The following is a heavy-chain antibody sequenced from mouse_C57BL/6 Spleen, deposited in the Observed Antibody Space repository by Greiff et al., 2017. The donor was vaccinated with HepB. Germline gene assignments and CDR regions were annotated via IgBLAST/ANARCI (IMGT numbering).Heavy chain of an antibody. CDR2: INPGSGGT. D-gene: IGHD1-1*01. CDR3: ARGYYGSYFDY. V-gene: IGHV1-54*01. CDR1: GYAFTKYL. J-gene: IGHJ2*01. Sequence: VQLQQSGAELVRPGTSVKVSCKASGYAFTKYLIEWVKQRPGQGLEWIGVINPGSGGTNYNEKFKGKATLTADKSSSTAYMQLSSLTSEDSAVYCCARGYYGSYFDYWGQGTTLTVSS.